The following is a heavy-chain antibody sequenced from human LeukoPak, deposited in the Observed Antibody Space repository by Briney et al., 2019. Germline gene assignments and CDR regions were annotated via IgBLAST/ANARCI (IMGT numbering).Heavy chain of an antibody. Sequence: PSETLPLTCGVSGGSVSSTNWWTWIRQPPGKGLEWIGEVHLDGRTNFNPSLKSRLTMSVDLSENHVSLKLTSVTAADTAVYYCAREGGFYRPLDYSGQETSGTVSS. CDR3: AREGGFYRPLDY. CDR1: GGSVSSTNW. J-gene: IGHJ4*02. CDR2: VHLDGRT. V-gene: IGHV4-4*02. D-gene: IGHD6-25*01.